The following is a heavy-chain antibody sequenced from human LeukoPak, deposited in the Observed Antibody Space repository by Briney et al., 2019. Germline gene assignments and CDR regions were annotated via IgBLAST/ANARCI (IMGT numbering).Heavy chain of an antibody. CDR3: ARWSAAVPKMFDP. CDR1: GGSFSDYY. J-gene: IGHJ5*02. D-gene: IGHD6-13*01. Sequence: PSETLSLTCAVYGGSFSDYYWTWIRQLPGKGLEWIGEINHSGTTTYNPSLKSRVTISVDTSKNQFSLRLASVTAADTAVYYCARWSAAVPKMFDPWGHGILVTVS. CDR2: INHSGTT. V-gene: IGHV4-34*01.